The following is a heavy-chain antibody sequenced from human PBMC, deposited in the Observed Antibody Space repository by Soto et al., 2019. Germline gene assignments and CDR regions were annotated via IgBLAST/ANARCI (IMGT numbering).Heavy chain of an antibody. CDR1: GFTFSSFG. D-gene: IGHD3-3*01. CDR2: IWYDGSNK. J-gene: IGHJ6*02. CDR3: ARDASYYSLWSGYYPSRNGMDV. Sequence: PGGSLRLSCAASGFTFSSFGMHWVRQAPGKGLEWVSLIWYDGSNKSYGDTVKGRFTISRDNSRNTVYLQMNSLRADDTAVYYCARDASYYSLWSGYYPSRNGMDVWGQGTTVTVSS. V-gene: IGHV3-33*01.